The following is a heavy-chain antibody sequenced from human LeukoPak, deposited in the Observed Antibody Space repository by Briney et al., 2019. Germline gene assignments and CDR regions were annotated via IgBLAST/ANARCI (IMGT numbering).Heavy chain of an antibody. J-gene: IGHJ4*02. Sequence: SETLSLTCTVSGGSISSSSYYWGWIRQPPGKGLEWIGRIYTSGSTNYNPSLKSRVTMSVDTSKNQFSLKLSSVTAADTAVYYCARDWAAYFDYWGQGTLVTVSS. D-gene: IGHD3-16*01. V-gene: IGHV4-39*07. CDR1: GGSISSSSYY. CDR2: IYTSGST. CDR3: ARDWAAYFDY.